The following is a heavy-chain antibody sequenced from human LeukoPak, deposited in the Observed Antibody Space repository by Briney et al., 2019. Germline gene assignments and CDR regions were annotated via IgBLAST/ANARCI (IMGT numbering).Heavy chain of an antibody. CDR1: GYTFTSYY. J-gene: IGHJ3*02. CDR2: INPSGGST. D-gene: IGHD5-18*01. V-gene: IGHV1-46*01. Sequence: GASVKVSCKASGYTFTSYYMHWVRQAPGQGLEWMGIINPSGGSTSYAQKFQDRVTMTRGTSTSTVYMELSSLRSEDTAVYYCAREEGVTGALDIWGQGTMVTVSS. CDR3: AREEGVTGALDI.